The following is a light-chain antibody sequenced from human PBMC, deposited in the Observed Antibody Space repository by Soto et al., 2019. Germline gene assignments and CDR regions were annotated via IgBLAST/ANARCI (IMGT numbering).Light chain of an antibody. Sequence: EIVMRQSPATLSVSPGERATLSCRASQSVRSSLVWYQQKPGQAPRLLIHGASTRATGIPARFSGSGSGTEFTLTISSLQSEDFALYYCQQYHNWPLTFGGGTKVDI. CDR2: GAS. J-gene: IGKJ4*01. V-gene: IGKV3-15*01. CDR3: QQYHNWPLT. CDR1: QSVRSS.